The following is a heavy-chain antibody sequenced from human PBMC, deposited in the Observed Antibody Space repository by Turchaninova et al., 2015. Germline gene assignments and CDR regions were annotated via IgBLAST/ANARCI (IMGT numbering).Heavy chain of an antibody. CDR3: ARLTMVRGVYFFDY. V-gene: IGHV5-10-1*03. Sequence: EVQLVQSGAEVKKPGESLRISCKGSGYSFTSYWISWVRQMPGTGLEWVGGVGPSDCYTHSRPAFKGHVTLPAAPAISTAYLRWGSLKASDTAMYYCARLTMVRGVYFFDYWGQGTLVTVSS. CDR2: VGPSDCYT. CDR1: GYSFTSYW. J-gene: IGHJ4*02. D-gene: IGHD3-10*01.